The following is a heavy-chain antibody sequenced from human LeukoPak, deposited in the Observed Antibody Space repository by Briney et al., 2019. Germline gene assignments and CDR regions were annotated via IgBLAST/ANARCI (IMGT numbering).Heavy chain of an antibody. Sequence: SETLSLTCTVYGGSFRGYYWTWIRQSPGKGLQWIGEVIHSGATNYNPSLTSRLIISVDTSRNQFSLKLSSVTAADAAVYYCARGYDSGGYYAYFDYWGQGALVTVSS. D-gene: IGHD3-22*01. CDR1: GGSFRGYY. CDR2: VIHSGAT. CDR3: ARGYDSGGYYAYFDY. J-gene: IGHJ4*02. V-gene: IGHV4-34*12.